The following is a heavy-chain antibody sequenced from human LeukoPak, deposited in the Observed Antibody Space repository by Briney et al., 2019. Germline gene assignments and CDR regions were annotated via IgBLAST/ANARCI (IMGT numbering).Heavy chain of an antibody. CDR1: GGSISSSSHY. J-gene: IGHJ4*02. CDR2: IYYSGTT. Sequence: PSETLSLTCTVSGGSISSSSHYWGWIRQPPGEGLEWIVSIYYSGTTYYNPSLKSRVTISVDTSKNQFSLSLSSVTAADTAVYYCARRLAYSFGNYFDSWGQGTLVTVSS. V-gene: IGHV4-39*01. D-gene: IGHD5-18*01. CDR3: ARRLAYSFGNYFDS.